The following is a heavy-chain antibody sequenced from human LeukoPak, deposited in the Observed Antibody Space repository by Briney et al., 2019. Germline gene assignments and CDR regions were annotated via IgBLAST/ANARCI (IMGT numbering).Heavy chain of an antibody. Sequence: GGSLRLSCAASGFIFGSYAMSWVRQAPGKGLEWVSGVSGSGGSTYYADSVKGRFTITRDYSKNTLYLQMNSLRGEDTAVYHCAKEVGYCTSSNCYSWFDPWGQGTQVTVSS. CDR1: GFIFGSYA. CDR2: VSGSGGST. D-gene: IGHD2-2*02. J-gene: IGHJ5*02. V-gene: IGHV3-23*01. CDR3: AKEVGYCTSSNCYSWFDP.